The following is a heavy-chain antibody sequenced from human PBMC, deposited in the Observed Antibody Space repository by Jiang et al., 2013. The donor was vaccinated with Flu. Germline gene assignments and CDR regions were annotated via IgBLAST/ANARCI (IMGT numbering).Heavy chain of an antibody. D-gene: IGHD4-23*01. CDR2: IYYSGST. Sequence: ELLKPSETLSLTCTVSGGSISSSSYYWGWIRQPPGKGLEWIGSIYYSGSTYYNPSLKSRVTISVDTSKNQFSLKLSSVTAADTAVYYCARGGSNSGMVDYWGQGTLVTVSS. V-gene: IGHV4-39*01. CDR1: GGSISSSSYY. CDR3: ARGGSNSGMVDY. J-gene: IGHJ4*02.